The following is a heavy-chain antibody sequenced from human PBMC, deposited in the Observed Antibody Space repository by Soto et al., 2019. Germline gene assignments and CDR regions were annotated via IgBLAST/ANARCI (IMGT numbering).Heavy chain of an antibody. J-gene: IGHJ6*03. D-gene: IGHD6-13*01. CDR1: GYTFTSYG. CDR3: ARDTDSSSWPYYYYYYMDV. V-gene: IGHV1-18*01. Sequence: ASVKVSCKASGYTFTSYGISWVRQAPGQGLEWMGWISAYNGNTNYAQKLQGRVTMTTDTSTSTAYMELRSLRSDDTAVYYCARDTDSSSWPYYYYYYMDVWGKGTTVTVSS. CDR2: ISAYNGNT.